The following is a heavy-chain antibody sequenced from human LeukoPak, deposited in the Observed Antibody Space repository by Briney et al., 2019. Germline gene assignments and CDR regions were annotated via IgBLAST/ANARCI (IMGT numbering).Heavy chain of an antibody. CDR3: ARQLHCSGGSCYFDY. J-gene: IGHJ4*02. D-gene: IGHD2-15*01. CDR1: GFTFSSYS. CDR2: ISSSSSYI. Sequence: GGSLRLSCAASGFTFSSYSMNWVRQAPGKGLEWVSSISSSSSYIYYADSAKGRFTISRDNAKNSLYLQMNSLRAEDTAVYYCARQLHCSGGSCYFDYWGQGTLVTVSS. V-gene: IGHV3-21*01.